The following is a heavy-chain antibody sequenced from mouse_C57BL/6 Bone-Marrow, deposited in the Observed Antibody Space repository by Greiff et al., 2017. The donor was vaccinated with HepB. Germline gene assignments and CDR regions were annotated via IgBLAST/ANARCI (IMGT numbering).Heavy chain of an antibody. CDR1: GFSLTSYG. CDR3: ARNRHY. Sequence: QVQLQQSGPGLVQPSQSLSITCTVSGFSLTSYGVHWVRQSPGKGLEWLGVIWSGGSTDYNAAFISRLSSSKDNSKSQVFFKMNSLQAADTAIYYCARNRHYWGQGTSVTVSS. V-gene: IGHV2-2*01. J-gene: IGHJ4*01. CDR2: IWSGGST.